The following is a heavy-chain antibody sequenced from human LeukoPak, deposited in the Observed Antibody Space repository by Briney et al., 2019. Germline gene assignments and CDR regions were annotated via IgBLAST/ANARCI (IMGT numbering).Heavy chain of an antibody. Sequence: GASVKVSCKASGYTFKTFGITGVGQAPGKGLDWMGWISTYNGNTNYEQKFQGRVTVTADTSANTAYMEMRSLRSDDTAVYYCATGFLQWLRILEHWGQGTLVTVSS. CDR2: ISTYNGNT. J-gene: IGHJ1*01. CDR1: GYTFKTFG. V-gene: IGHV1-18*01. CDR3: ATGFLQWLRILEH. D-gene: IGHD3-3*01.